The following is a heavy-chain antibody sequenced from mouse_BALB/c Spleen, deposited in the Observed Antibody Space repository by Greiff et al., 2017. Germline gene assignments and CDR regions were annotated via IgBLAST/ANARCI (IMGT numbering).Heavy chain of an antibody. V-gene: IGHV2-9*02. J-gene: IGHJ1*01. CDR3: AREEVYDGYIRYFDV. CDR1: GFSLTSYG. CDR2: IWAGGST. Sequence: VKLQESGPGLVAPSQSLSITCTVSGFSLTSYGVHWVRQPPGKGLEWLGVIWAGGSTNYNSALMSRLSISKDNSKSQVFLKMNSLQTDDTAMYYCAREEVYDGYIRYFDVWGAGTTVTVSS. D-gene: IGHD2-3*01.